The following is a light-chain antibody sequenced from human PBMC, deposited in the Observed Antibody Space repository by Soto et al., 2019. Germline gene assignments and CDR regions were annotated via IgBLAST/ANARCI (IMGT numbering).Light chain of an antibody. V-gene: IGKV2-30*02. J-gene: IGKJ1*01. CDR1: QSLVHSNGNTF. CDR3: MQGTYAPKT. Sequence: EVVMTQSPLSLPVTLGQPASISCRSSQSLVHSNGNTFLTWFQQRPSQSPRRLTYKVSIRDSGVSDRFSGSGSGTDFTLKISRVEAEDVGVYYCMQGTYAPKTFGQGTMVEI. CDR2: KVS.